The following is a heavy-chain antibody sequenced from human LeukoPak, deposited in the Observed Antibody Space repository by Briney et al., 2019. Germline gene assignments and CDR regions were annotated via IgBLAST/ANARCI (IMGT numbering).Heavy chain of an antibody. CDR3: ARRLVPAASGLDYMDV. D-gene: IGHD2-2*01. V-gene: IGHV3-48*04. Sequence: GGSLRLSCAASGFTFSSYSMNWVRQAPGKGLEWVSYISSSGSTIYYADSVKGRFTISRDNAKNSLYLQMNSLRAEDTAVYYCARRLVPAASGLDYMDVWGKGTTVTVSS. J-gene: IGHJ6*03. CDR1: GFTFSSYS. CDR2: ISSSGSTI.